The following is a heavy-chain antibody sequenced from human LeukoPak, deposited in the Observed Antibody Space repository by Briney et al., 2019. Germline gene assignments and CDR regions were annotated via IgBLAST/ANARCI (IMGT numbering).Heavy chain of an antibody. Sequence: PGGSLRLSCAASGFTFSSYAMSWVRQAPGKGLEWVSAISGSGGSTYYADSVKGRFTISRDNAKNSLYLQMNSLRAEDTALYYCARGNYYDSSGYQNWYFDLWGRGTLVTVSS. CDR2: ISGSGGST. CDR3: ARGNYYDSSGYQNWYFDL. D-gene: IGHD3-22*01. J-gene: IGHJ2*01. CDR1: GFTFSSYA. V-gene: IGHV3-23*01.